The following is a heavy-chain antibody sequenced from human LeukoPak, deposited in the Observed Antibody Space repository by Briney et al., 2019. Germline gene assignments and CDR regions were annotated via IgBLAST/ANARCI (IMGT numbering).Heavy chain of an antibody. CDR2: IDISDT. D-gene: IGHD3-9*01. J-gene: IGHJ4*02. V-gene: IGHV3-21*01. Sequence: PGGSLRPSCAASGFIFSNYNMNWVRQAPGKGLEWVSSIDISDTYYAESVKGRFTISRDNARNSVYLQMHSLRAEDTAVYYCVREERVWFDFDYWGQGTLVTVSS. CDR3: VREERVWFDFDY. CDR1: GFIFSNYN.